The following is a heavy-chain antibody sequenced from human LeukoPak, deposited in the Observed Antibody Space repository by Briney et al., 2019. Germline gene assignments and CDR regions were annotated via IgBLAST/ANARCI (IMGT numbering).Heavy chain of an antibody. V-gene: IGHV3-53*01. Sequence: RAGGSLRLSCAASGFTFSSYWMNWARQAPGKGLEWVSVIYSGGSTYYADFVKGRFTISRDNSKNTVYLQMNSLRAEDTAVYYCARGRNSGWDWWGQGTLVTVSS. D-gene: IGHD3/OR15-3a*01. CDR3: ARGRNSGWDW. CDR1: GFTFSSYW. CDR2: IYSGGST. J-gene: IGHJ4*02.